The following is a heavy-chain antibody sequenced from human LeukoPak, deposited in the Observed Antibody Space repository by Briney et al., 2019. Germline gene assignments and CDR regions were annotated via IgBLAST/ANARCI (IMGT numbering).Heavy chain of an antibody. D-gene: IGHD2-2*01. J-gene: IGHJ5*02. CDR3: ARRLTQYDCFDP. CDR1: GDSVSSNSVT. Sequence: SQTLSLTCAISGDSVSSNSVTWNWIRQSPSRGLEWLGRTYYRSTWYNDYAASVRGRITVNPDTSKNQFSLYLNSVTPEDTAVYYCARRLTQYDCFDPWGQGILVTVSS. CDR2: TYYRSTWYN. V-gene: IGHV6-1*01.